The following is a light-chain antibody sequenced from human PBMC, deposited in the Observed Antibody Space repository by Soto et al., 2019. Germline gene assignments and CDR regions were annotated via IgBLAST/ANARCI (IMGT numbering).Light chain of an antibody. J-gene: IGKJ1*01. CDR1: QSVSSSY. CDR3: QQYDSSPWT. V-gene: IGKV3-20*01. CDR2: GAS. Sequence: EIVLTQSPGTLSLSPGERATLSCRASQSVSSSYLAWYQQKPGQAPRLLIYGASSRATGIPEMFSGSGSGTDFPLIISRREPEDFAAYYCQQYDSSPWTFGQGTKVEIK.